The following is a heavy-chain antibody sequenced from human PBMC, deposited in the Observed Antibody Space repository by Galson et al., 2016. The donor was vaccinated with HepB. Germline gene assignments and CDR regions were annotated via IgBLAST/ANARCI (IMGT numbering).Heavy chain of an antibody. Sequence: SVKVSCKVSGYTLTELSIHWVRQAPGKGLEWMGGFDREHDVTIYAQKFQGRVTMTEDTSTDTAYMELSSLRSEDTAVYYCANVVGATGWGWFDPWGRGTLVTVSA. J-gene: IGHJ5*02. CDR3: ANVVGATGWGWFDP. V-gene: IGHV1-24*01. CDR2: FDREHDVT. D-gene: IGHD1-26*01. CDR1: GYTLTELS.